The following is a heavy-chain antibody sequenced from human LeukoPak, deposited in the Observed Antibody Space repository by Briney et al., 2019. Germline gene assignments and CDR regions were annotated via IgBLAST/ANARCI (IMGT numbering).Heavy chain of an antibody. CDR3: ARRSIAAAVGDAFDI. CDR2: IYPGDSDT. D-gene: IGHD6-13*01. V-gene: IGHV5-51*01. Sequence: TGESLKISCKGSGYSFTSYWLGWVRQMPGKGLEWMGIIYPGDSDTRYSPSFQGHVTISADKSISTAYLQWSSLKASDTAMYYCARRSIAAAVGDAFDIWGQGTMVTVSS. J-gene: IGHJ3*02. CDR1: GYSFTSYW.